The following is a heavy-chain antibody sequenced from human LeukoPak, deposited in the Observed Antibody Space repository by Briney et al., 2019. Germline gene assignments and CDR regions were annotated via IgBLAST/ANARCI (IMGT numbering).Heavy chain of an antibody. J-gene: IGHJ4*02. D-gene: IGHD3-10*01. Sequence: PGGSLRLSCAASGFTLSSYEMNWVRQAPGKGLEWVSYISSSGSTIYYADSVKGRFTVSRDNARNSLYLQMNSLRADDTAVYYCARLSAMLRGPEAFYYFEYWGQGTLVTVSS. CDR2: ISSSGSTI. V-gene: IGHV3-48*03. CDR3: ARLSAMLRGPEAFYYFEY. CDR1: GFTLSSYE.